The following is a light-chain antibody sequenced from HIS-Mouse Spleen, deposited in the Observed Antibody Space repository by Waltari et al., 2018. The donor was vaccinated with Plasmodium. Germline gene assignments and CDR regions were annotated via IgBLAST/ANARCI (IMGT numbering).Light chain of an antibody. V-gene: IGLV3-9*01. CDR1: NIGRQN. J-gene: IGLJ2*01. CDR3: QVWDSSTANVV. CDR2: RDS. Sequence: SYELTQPLSVSVALGQTARITCGGNNIGRQNVHWYKQKPGQAPVLVIYRDSNRPSGIPERFSGSNSGNTATLTISRAQAGDEADYYCQVWDSSTANVVFGGGTKLTVL.